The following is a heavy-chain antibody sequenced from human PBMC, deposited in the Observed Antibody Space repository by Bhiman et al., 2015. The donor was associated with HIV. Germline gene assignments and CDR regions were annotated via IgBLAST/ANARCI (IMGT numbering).Heavy chain of an antibody. V-gene: IGHV3-NL1*01. CDR3: ARVLWGRYSGEGRTFDN. J-gene: IGHJ5*01. CDR2: IYSGGNS. CDR1: GFTFNNYA. Sequence: QVQLVESGGGVVQPGRSLRLSCAASGFTFNNYALHWVRQAPGKGLEWVSVIYSGGNSDYADSVKGRFTISRDNSKNTLYLQMSSLRAEDTAVYYCARVLWGRYSGEGRTFDNWGPERWSPSPQ. D-gene: IGHD3-16*01.